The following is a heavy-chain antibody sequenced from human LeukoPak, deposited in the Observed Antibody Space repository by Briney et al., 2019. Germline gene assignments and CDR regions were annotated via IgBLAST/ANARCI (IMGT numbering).Heavy chain of an antibody. CDR1: GFTFNSYW. J-gene: IGHJ6*02. Sequence: GGSLRLSCAASGFTFNSYWMNWVRQAPGKGLQWLANVKQDGSVKYYVDSVKGRFTISRDNAENSLHLQMNSLGADDTAVYYCARGLSVVEQLPPRYYYYGMDVWGQGTTVTVSS. CDR3: ARGLSVVEQLPPRYYYYGMDV. V-gene: IGHV3-7*02. CDR2: VKQDGSVK. D-gene: IGHD6-13*01.